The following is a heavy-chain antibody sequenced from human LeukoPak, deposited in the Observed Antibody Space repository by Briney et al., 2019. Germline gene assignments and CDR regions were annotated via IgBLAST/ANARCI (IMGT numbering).Heavy chain of an antibody. V-gene: IGHV4-39*01. CDR2: IYYSGST. CDR1: GGSISSSNYY. D-gene: IGHD3-10*01. Sequence: PSETLSLTCTVSGGSISSSNYYWGGIRQPPGKGLEWIGNIYYSGSTYYNPSLKSRVTLSVDTSKNQFSLKQSSVTAADTAVYYCANFDYYGLGKFDFWGQGTLVTVSS. CDR3: ANFDYYGLGKFDF. J-gene: IGHJ4*02.